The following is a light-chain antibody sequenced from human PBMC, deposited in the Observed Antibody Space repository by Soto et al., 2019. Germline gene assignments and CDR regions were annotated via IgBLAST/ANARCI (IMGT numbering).Light chain of an antibody. CDR3: QHYDSYPWT. Sequence: DIQMTQSPSSLSASVGDRVTITCRASQSISSSLNWYRQKPGKAPKLLIYDASSLESGVPSRFSGSGSGTEFTLTISSLQPDDFATYYFQHYDSYPWTFGQGTRLEI. CDR2: DAS. V-gene: IGKV1-5*01. CDR1: QSISSS. J-gene: IGKJ5*01.